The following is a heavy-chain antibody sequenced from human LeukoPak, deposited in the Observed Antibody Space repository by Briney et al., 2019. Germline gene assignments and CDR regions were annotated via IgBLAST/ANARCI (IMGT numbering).Heavy chain of an antibody. Sequence: PGGSLRLSCAASGDIISSYAMSWVRQAPGKGLEWGSAINGRGDNTYYADFVKGWFTISRDNSKSTVYLQMNSLRTEDTAVYYCAKDRVSPGFNWFDPWGQGTLVTVSS. V-gene: IGHV3-23*01. CDR2: INGRGDNT. CDR3: AKDRVSPGFNWFDP. D-gene: IGHD2/OR15-2a*01. CDR1: GDIISSYA. J-gene: IGHJ5*02.